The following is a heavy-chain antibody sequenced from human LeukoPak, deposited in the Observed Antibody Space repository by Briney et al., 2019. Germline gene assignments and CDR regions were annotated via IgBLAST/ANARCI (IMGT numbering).Heavy chain of an antibody. CDR1: GGSISSYY. J-gene: IGHJ5*02. Sequence: SETLSLTCTVSGGSISSYYWSWIRQPPGKGLEWIGYIYYSGSTKYNPSLRSRVTISVDTSKNQFSLKLSSVTAADTAVYYCARDSVGDFWSGYSNWFDPWGQGTLVTVSS. CDR2: IYYSGST. V-gene: IGHV4-59*01. D-gene: IGHD3-3*01. CDR3: ARDSVGDFWSGYSNWFDP.